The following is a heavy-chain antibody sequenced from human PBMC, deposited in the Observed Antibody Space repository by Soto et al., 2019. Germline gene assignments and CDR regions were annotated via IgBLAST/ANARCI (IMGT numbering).Heavy chain of an antibody. CDR2: IYHSGST. CDR1: GGSISSNNW. CDR3: ARRTDYYASSGTFDY. Sequence: SETLSLTCAASGGSISSNNWWSWVRQPPGKGLEWIGEIYHSGSTNYNPSLESRVTILVDKSKNQFSLNLSSVTAADTAVYYCARRTDYYASSGTFDYWGQGTLVTVSS. J-gene: IGHJ4*02. D-gene: IGHD3-22*01. V-gene: IGHV4-4*02.